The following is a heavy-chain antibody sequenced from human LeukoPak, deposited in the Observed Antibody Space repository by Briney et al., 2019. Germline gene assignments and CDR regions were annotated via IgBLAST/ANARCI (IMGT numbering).Heavy chain of an antibody. CDR3: ARPRYSGSFQPFDY. D-gene: IGHD1-26*01. Sequence: ASVKVSCKASGYTFTGYYMHWVRQAPGQGLEWVGWINPNSGGTNYAQKFQGRVTMTRDTSISTAYMELSRLRSDDTAVYYCARPRYSGSFQPFDYWGQGTLVTVSS. J-gene: IGHJ4*02. V-gene: IGHV1-2*02. CDR1: GYTFTGYY. CDR2: INPNSGGT.